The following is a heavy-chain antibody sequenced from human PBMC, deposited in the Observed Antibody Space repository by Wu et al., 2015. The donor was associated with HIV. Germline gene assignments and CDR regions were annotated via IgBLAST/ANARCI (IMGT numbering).Heavy chain of an antibody. Sequence: QVQLVQSGAEVKKPGASVKVSCKVSGYTFTSYGISWVRQAPGQGLEWMGWISAYNGNTNYAQKLQGRVTMTTDTSTSTAYMELRSLRSDDTAVYYCARGSNYDSSGYYYGEGDSFDYWGQGTLVTVSS. CDR3: ARGSNYDSSGYYYGEGDSFDY. J-gene: IGHJ4*02. V-gene: IGHV1-18*01. CDR1: GYTFTSYG. D-gene: IGHD3-22*01. CDR2: ISAYNGNT.